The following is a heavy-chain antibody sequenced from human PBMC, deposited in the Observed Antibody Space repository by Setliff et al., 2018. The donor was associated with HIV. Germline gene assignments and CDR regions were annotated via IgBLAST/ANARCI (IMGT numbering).Heavy chain of an antibody. CDR3: AVANILGTSDFDY. CDR1: GVSTSSASYY. J-gene: IGHJ4*02. CDR2: IWNDGSTI. D-gene: IGHD3-9*01. Sequence: LSLTCTVSGVSTSSASYYWAWVRQAPGKGLEWVAVIWNDGSTIYYADSVKGRFTISRDNTKDSLYLQLDRLRVDDTAKYYCAVANILGTSDFDYWGQGTVVTVSS. V-gene: IGHV3-33*03.